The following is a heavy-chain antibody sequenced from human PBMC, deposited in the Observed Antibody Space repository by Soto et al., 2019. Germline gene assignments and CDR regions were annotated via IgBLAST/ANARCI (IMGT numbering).Heavy chain of an antibody. J-gene: IGHJ6*02. CDR2: IWYDGSNK. CDR3: ARDSVMEYEPYGMDV. CDR1: GFTFSSYG. D-gene: IGHD2-2*01. Sequence: QVQLVESGGGVVQPGRSLRLSCAASGFTFSSYGMHWVRQAPGKGLEWVAVIWYDGSNKYYADSVKGRFTISRDNSKNTLYLQMNSLRAEDTAVYYCARDSVMEYEPYGMDVWGQGTTVTVSS. V-gene: IGHV3-33*01.